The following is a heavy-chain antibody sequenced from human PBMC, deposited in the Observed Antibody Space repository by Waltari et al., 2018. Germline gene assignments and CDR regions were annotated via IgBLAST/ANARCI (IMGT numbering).Heavy chain of an antibody. V-gene: IGHV3-23*03. CDR1: GFTFSSYA. D-gene: IGHD5-12*01. J-gene: IGHJ4*02. Sequence: EVQLLESGVNLVQPGGSLRLSCAASGFTFSSYAMSWFRQAPGKGLEWVSAIYSDGSTYYADSVKGRFTISRDNSKNTLYLQMNSLRAEDTDVYYCAKCNSGNDYFDYWGQGTLVTVSS. CDR3: AKCNSGNDYFDY. CDR2: IYSDGST.